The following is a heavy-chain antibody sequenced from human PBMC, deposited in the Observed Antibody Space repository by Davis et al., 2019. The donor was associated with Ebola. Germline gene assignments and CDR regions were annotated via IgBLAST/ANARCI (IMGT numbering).Heavy chain of an antibody. J-gene: IGHJ4*02. Sequence: AASVKVSCKASGYTFTGYYMHWVRQAPGQGLEWMGWINPNSGGTNYAQKFQGWVTMTRDTSISTAYMELSRLRSEDTAVYYCARDHCSGGSCYSGDYWGQGTLVTVSS. CDR3: ARDHCSGGSCYSGDY. CDR2: INPNSGGT. V-gene: IGHV1-2*04. D-gene: IGHD2-15*01. CDR1: GYTFTGYY.